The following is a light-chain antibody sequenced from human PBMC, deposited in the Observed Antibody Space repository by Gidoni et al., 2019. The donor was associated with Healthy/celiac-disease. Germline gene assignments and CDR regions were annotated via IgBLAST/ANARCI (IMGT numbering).Light chain of an antibody. CDR2: TAS. Sequence: DIQMTQSPSTLSASVGDRVTITCRASQSISSWLAWYQQKPGKAPKLLIYTASSLESGVPSRFSGSGSGTAFTLTIRSLQPDAFATYYCQQYNSFITFGPGTKVDIK. J-gene: IGKJ3*01. CDR3: QQYNSFIT. CDR1: QSISSW. V-gene: IGKV1-5*03.